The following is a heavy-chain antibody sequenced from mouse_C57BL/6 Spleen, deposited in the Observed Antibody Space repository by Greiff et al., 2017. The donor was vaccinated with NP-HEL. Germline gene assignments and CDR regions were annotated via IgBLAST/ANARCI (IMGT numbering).Heavy chain of an antibody. CDR2: INPNNGGT. V-gene: IGHV1-22*01. D-gene: IGHD2-3*01. J-gene: IGHJ2*01. Sequence: EVQLQQSGPELVKPGASVKMSCKASGYTFTDYNMHWVKQSHGKSLEWIGYINPNNGGTSYNQKFKGKATLTVNKSSSTAYMELRSLTSEDSAVYYCAKEEEIYDGYSVDYWGQGTTLTVSS. CDR1: GYTFTDYN. CDR3: AKEEEIYDGYSVDY.